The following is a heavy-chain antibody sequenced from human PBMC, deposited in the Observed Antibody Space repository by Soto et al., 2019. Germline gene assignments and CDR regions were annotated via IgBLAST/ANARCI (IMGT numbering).Heavy chain of an antibody. D-gene: IGHD1-7*01. Sequence: QVQLVQSGAEVKKPGSSVKVSCKASGGTFSIYAISWVRQAPGQGPEWMGGITPIFGTANYAQKFQGRVTITAHESTTTAYMELSSLRSEDTAVYYCAREYNWNSIYYGMDVWGQGTTVTVSS. V-gene: IGHV1-69*01. J-gene: IGHJ6*02. CDR3: AREYNWNSIYYGMDV. CDR1: GGTFSIYA. CDR2: ITPIFGTA.